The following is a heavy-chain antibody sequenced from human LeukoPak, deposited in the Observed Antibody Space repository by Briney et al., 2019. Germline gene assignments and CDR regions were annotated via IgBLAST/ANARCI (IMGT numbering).Heavy chain of an antibody. J-gene: IGHJ5*02. CDR1: GGSISSGSYH. CDR2: IYTSGST. CDR3: ARASTAQYTWFEP. D-gene: IGHD2/OR15-2a*01. V-gene: IGHV4-61*02. Sequence: SETLSLTCTVSGGSISSGSYHWSWIRQPAGKGLEWIGRIYTSGSTNYNPSLKSRVTISVDTSKNQFSLKLSSVTAGDTAVCYCARASTAQYTWFEPWGQGTLVTVSP.